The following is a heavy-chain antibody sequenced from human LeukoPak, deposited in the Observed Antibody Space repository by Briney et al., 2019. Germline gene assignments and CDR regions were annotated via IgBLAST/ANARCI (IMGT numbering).Heavy chain of an antibody. CDR1: GGSINNYY. V-gene: IGHV4-59*01. J-gene: IGHJ4*02. D-gene: IGHD4-11*01. Sequence: SETLSLTCTVSGGSINNYYWTWIWQTPGKGLEWIAYIFYSGSTNYNPSLKSRVTIPVDTSKNQFSLKLNSVTAADTAVYYCARLRGNYFPDYWGQGTLVTLSS. CDR2: IFYSGST. CDR3: ARLRGNYFPDY.